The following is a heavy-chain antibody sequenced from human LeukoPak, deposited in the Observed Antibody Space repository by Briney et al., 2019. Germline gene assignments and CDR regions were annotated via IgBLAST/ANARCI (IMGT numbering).Heavy chain of an antibody. CDR1: GFTFSSYA. V-gene: IGHV3-23*01. Sequence: GGSLRLFCAASGFTFSSYAMSWVRQAPGKGLEWVSAISGSGGSTYYADSVKGRFTISRDNSKNTLYLQMNSLRAEDTAVYYCAKGRYSYTGSFDYWGQGTLVTVSS. J-gene: IGHJ4*02. D-gene: IGHD5-18*01. CDR2: ISGSGGST. CDR3: AKGRYSYTGSFDY.